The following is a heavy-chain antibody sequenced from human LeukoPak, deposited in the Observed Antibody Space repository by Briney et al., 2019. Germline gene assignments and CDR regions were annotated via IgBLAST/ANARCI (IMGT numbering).Heavy chain of an antibody. J-gene: IGHJ3*02. V-gene: IGHV4-61*02. Sequence: PSETLSLTCTVSGGSISSGSYYWSWIRLPAGKGLEWIGRIYTSGSTNYNPSLKSRVTISVDTSKNQFSLKLSSVTAADTAVYYCARECGDYEGVCDAFDIWGQGTMVTVSS. CDR3: ARECGDYEGVCDAFDI. D-gene: IGHD4-17*01. CDR2: IYTSGST. CDR1: GGSISSGSYY.